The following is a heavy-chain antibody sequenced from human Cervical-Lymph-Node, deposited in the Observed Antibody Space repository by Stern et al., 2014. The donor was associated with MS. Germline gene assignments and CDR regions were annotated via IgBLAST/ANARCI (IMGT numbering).Heavy chain of an antibody. CDR1: GFTFSSSA. D-gene: IGHD1-14*01. Sequence: VQLVESGGGVVQPGRSLRLSCAASGFTFSSSAMHWVRQAPGKGLEWVAVIGYDGSNKYYADSVKGRFTISRDNSKNTLYLQMNSLRAEDTAVYYCARDTGRQGYFDYWGQGTLVTVSS. CDR3: ARDTGRQGYFDY. V-gene: IGHV3-33*01. CDR2: IGYDGSNK. J-gene: IGHJ4*02.